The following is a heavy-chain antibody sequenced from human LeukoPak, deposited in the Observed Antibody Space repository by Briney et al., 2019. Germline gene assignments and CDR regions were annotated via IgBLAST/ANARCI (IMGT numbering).Heavy chain of an antibody. CDR3: ARVVDSGARI. V-gene: IGHV1-69*04. Sequence: SVKVSCKASGGTFSSYAISWVRQAPGQGLEWMGRIIPILGIANYAQRFQGRVTITADKSTSTAYMELSSLRSEDTAVYYCARVVDSGARIWGQGTMVTVSS. CDR1: GGTFSSYA. CDR2: IIPILGIA. J-gene: IGHJ3*02. D-gene: IGHD3-10*01.